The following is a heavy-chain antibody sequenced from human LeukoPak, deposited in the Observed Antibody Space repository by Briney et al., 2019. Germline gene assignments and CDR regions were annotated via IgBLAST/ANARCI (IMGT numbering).Heavy chain of an antibody. D-gene: IGHD3-16*01. CDR2: IYYSGST. CDR1: GGSISSYY. CDR3: ARNRAVNLGLDY. J-gene: IGHJ4*02. V-gene: IGHV4-59*08. Sequence: SETLSLTCTVSGGSISSYYWSWIRQPPGKGLEWIGYIYYSGSTNYNPSLKSRVTISVDTSKNQFSLKLSSVTAADTAVYYCARNRAVNLGLDYWGQGTLVTVSS.